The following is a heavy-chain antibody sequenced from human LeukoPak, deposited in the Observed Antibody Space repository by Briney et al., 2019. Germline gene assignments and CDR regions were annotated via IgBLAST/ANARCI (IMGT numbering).Heavy chain of an antibody. CDR1: GFTFSSYA. V-gene: IGHV3-30-3*01. D-gene: IGHD1-7*01. J-gene: IGHJ4*02. Sequence: GGSLRLSCAASGFTFSSYAMHWVRQAPGKGLEWVAAISYDGSNNYYADSLKGRFTISRDNPKNTLYLQMNSLRAEDTAVYYCARETTRRLDYWGQGTLVTVSS. CDR2: ISYDGSNN. CDR3: ARETTRRLDY.